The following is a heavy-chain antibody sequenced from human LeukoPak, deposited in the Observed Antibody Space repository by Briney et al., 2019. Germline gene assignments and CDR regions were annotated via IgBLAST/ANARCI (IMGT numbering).Heavy chain of an antibody. D-gene: IGHD6-13*01. CDR1: GFTFSSYS. CDR2: ISSSSSYI. J-gene: IGHJ4*02. CDR3: ARAIAAAGPGGDY. Sequence: AGGSLRLSCASSGFTFSSYSMNWVRQAPGKGLEWVSSISSSSSYIYYADSVKGRFTISRDNAKNSLYLQMNSLRAEDTAVYYCARAIAAAGPGGDYWGQGTLVTVSS. V-gene: IGHV3-21*01.